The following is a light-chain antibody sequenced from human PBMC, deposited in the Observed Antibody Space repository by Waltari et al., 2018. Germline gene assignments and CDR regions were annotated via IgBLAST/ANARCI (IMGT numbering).Light chain of an antibody. V-gene: IGKV3-20*01. CDR3: QQRYSWPLT. CDR2: GVS. CDR1: QSLSGSY. Sequence: EMVLTQSPGTLSLSPGDRATLSCRASQSLSGSYLAWYQQKPGQAPRLLIYGVSTRATGIPDRFSGSGSGTDFTLTISRLEPEDFAVYFCQQRYSWPLTFGGGTKVQFK. J-gene: IGKJ4*01.